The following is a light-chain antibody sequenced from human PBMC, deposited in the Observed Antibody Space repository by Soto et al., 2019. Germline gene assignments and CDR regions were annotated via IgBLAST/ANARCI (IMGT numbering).Light chain of an antibody. Sequence: EMVLTQSPATLSLSPGERATLSCRASQRVSSYLACYQQKPSQPPRLLIYDASNRATGIPARLSGSGSGTDFTLTISSLEPEDFAAYYCQQRSNWPPWTFGQGTKVEIK. CDR3: QQRSNWPPWT. V-gene: IGKV3-11*01. CDR2: DAS. CDR1: QRVSSY. J-gene: IGKJ1*01.